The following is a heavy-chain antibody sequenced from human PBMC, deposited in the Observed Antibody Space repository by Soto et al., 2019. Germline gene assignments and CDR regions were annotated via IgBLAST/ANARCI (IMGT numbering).Heavy chain of an antibody. Sequence: QVQLVQSGAEVKKPGSSVKVSCKASGGTFSSYAISWVRQAPGQGLEWMGGIIPIFGTANYAQKFQGRVTITADESTSTAYMELSNLRSEDTAVYYCARDRQFFYDSSGHNWFDPWGQGTLVTVSS. J-gene: IGHJ5*02. CDR1: GGTFSSYA. CDR3: ARDRQFFYDSSGHNWFDP. V-gene: IGHV1-69*01. CDR2: IIPIFGTA. D-gene: IGHD3-22*01.